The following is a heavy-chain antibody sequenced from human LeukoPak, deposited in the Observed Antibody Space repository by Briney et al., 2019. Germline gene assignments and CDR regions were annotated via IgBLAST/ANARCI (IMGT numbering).Heavy chain of an antibody. CDR2: IYSSGST. Sequence: PSETLSLTCTVSGGSISSYYWSWIRQPPGKGLEWIGYIYSSGSTNYNPSLKSRITISVDTSKNQFSLKLSSVTAADTAVYYCARDHFGSLDSWGQGILVTVSS. D-gene: IGHD3-10*01. V-gene: IGHV4-59*01. CDR3: ARDHFGSLDS. J-gene: IGHJ4*02. CDR1: GGSISSYY.